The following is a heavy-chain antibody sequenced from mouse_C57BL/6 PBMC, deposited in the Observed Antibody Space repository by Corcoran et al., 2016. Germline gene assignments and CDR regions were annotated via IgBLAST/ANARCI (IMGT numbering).Heavy chain of an antibody. D-gene: IGHD2-2*01. J-gene: IGHJ3*01. Sequence: QVQLQQSGAELVKPGASVKISCKASGYAFSSYWMNWVKQRPGKGLEWIGQIYPGDGDTNYNGKFKGKATLTADKSSSTAYMQLSSLTSEDSAVCFCARSYGYDGAWFAYWGQGTLVTVSA. V-gene: IGHV1-80*01. CDR1: GYAFSSYW. CDR3: ARSYGYDGAWFAY. CDR2: IYPGDGDT.